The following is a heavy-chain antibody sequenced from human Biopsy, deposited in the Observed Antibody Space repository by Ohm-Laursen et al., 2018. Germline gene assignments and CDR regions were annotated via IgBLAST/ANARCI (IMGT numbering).Heavy chain of an antibody. CDR1: GYSFSTYD. D-gene: IGHD6-6*01. CDR3: ARGYSRRVSIFEASIYWFDT. J-gene: IGHJ5*02. Sequence: ASVKVSCNASGYSFSTYDVNWVRQARGQGLEWMGWMIPSSGKTGYAQRFQGRVTLTMNTSISTAYMELSGLRSEDTAVYFCARGYSRRVSIFEASIYWFDTWGQGTLVTVSS. CDR2: MIPSSGKT. V-gene: IGHV1-8*01.